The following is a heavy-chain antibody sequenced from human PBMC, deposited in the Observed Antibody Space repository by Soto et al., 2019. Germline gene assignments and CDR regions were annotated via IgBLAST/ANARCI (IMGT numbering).Heavy chain of an antibody. Sequence: SETLSLTCAVSGASVRSYHWSWIRQAAGKGLEWIGRVQMSGTTNYNPSLKTRVIMSLDTSRNEVSLTMTSVTAADTAVYFCAKDRSTMRWFDPWGQGILVTVSS. CDR2: VQMSGTT. J-gene: IGHJ5*02. CDR1: GASVRSYH. CDR3: AKDRSTMRWFDP. D-gene: IGHD1-1*01. V-gene: IGHV4-4*07.